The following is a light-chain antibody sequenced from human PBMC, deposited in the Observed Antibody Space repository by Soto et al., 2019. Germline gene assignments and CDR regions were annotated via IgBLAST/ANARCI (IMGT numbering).Light chain of an antibody. V-gene: IGKV3-11*01. CDR2: DAS. CDR3: QQYDTYFRYT. Sequence: EIVLTQSPATLSLSPGDRATLSCRASQSVGSYLAWYQQKPGQTPRLLIYDASSRATAIPARFSGSGSGTDFTLTISSLEPEDFANYYCQQYDTYFRYTFGQGTKLDIK. J-gene: IGKJ2*01. CDR1: QSVGSY.